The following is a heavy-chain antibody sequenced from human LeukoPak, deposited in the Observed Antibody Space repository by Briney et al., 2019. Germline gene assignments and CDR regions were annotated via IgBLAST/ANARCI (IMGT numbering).Heavy chain of an antibody. V-gene: IGHV4-34*01. Sequence: SETLSLTCAVYGVSFSGYYWSWIRQPPGKGLEWIGEINHSGSTNYNPPLKSRVTISVDTSKNQFSLKLSSVTAADTAVYYCARLYRSSSYGAGIDYWGQGTLVTVSS. D-gene: IGHD6-6*01. CDR2: INHSGST. J-gene: IGHJ4*02. CDR3: ARLYRSSSYGAGIDY. CDR1: GVSFSGYY.